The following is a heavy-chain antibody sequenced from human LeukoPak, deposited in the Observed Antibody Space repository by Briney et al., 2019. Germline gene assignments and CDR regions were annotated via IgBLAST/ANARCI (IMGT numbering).Heavy chain of an antibody. CDR1: GFTFSGSA. Sequence: PGGSLRLSCAASGFTFSGSAMHWVRQASGKGLEWVGRIRSKANSYATAYAASVKGRFTISRDDSKNTAYLQMNSLKTEDTAVYYCTSFDMITFGGVQRPFDYWGQGTLVTVSS. CDR2: IRSKANSYAT. CDR3: TSFDMITFGGVQRPFDY. V-gene: IGHV3-73*01. D-gene: IGHD3-16*01. J-gene: IGHJ4*02.